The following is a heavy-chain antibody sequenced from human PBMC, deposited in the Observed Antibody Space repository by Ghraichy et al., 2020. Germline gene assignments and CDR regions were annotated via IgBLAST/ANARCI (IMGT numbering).Heavy chain of an antibody. V-gene: IGHV4-39*01. J-gene: IGHJ4*02. Sequence: SETLSLTCTVSGGSISSSSYYWGWIRQPPGKGLEWIGSIYYSGSTYYNPSLKSRVTISVDTSKNQFSLKLSSVTAADTAVYYCATRGYIAAADIDYWGQGTLVTVSS. CDR3: ATRGYIAAADIDY. D-gene: IGHD6-13*01. CDR2: IYYSGST. CDR1: GGSISSSSYY.